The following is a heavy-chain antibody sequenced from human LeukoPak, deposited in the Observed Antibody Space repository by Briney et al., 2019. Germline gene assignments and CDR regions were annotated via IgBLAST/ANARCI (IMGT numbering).Heavy chain of an antibody. CDR2: IPDSGNT. V-gene: IGHV4-38-2*02. CDR1: GDSFNNGLY. Sequence: SETLSLTCTVSGDSFNNGLYWDWIRPPPGKGLEWIGSIPDSGNTYYNPSLKRRVTISVDTSKKPFSLNMNSVTAADTAVYYCARDLGGYYRLDAFDIWGQGTMVTVSS. D-gene: IGHD1-26*01. J-gene: IGHJ3*02. CDR3: ARDLGGYYRLDAFDI.